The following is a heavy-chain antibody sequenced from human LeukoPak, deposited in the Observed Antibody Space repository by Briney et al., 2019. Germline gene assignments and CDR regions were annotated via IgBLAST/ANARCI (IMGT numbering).Heavy chain of an antibody. J-gene: IGHJ4*02. D-gene: IGHD5-24*01. CDR2: IYSGGDT. V-gene: IGHV3-66*04. CDR3: TRRGDGYNVRDY. CDR1: GFTVSSNY. Sequence: PGGSLRLSCAASGFTVSSNYMSWVRQAPGKGLEWVSVIYSGGDTYYADSVKGRFTISRDNTKNTLYLQMNSLKTEDTAVYYCTRRGDGYNVRDYWGQGTLVTVSS.